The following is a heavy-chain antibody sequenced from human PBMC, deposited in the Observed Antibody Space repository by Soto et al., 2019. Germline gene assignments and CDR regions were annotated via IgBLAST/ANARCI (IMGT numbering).Heavy chain of an antibody. D-gene: IGHD5-12*01. J-gene: IGHJ4*02. CDR1: GGSISSSSYY. V-gene: IGHV4-39*01. Sequence: QLQLQESGPGLVKPSETLSLTCTVSGGSISSSSYYWGWIRQPPGKGLEWIGSIYYSGSTYYNPSLKSRVTISVDTSKNQFSLKLSSVTAADTAVYYCARNRRDGYKNLDYWGQGTLVTVSS. CDR3: ARNRRDGYKNLDY. CDR2: IYYSGST.